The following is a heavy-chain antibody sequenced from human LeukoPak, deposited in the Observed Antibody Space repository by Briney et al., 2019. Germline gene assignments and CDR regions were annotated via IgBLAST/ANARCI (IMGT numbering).Heavy chain of an antibody. D-gene: IGHD3-22*01. CDR3: VRDHYYYDSSGDDQYYYMDV. Sequence: SETLSLICTVSGASISSYHWSWIRQPAGRGLKWIGRIYTSGSTNYNPPLKSRVTISVDKSKNQFSLKLSPVSAADTAVYYCVRDHYYYDSSGDDQYYYMDVWGKGTTVTVSS. CDR2: IYTSGST. CDR1: GASISSYH. V-gene: IGHV4-4*07. J-gene: IGHJ6*03.